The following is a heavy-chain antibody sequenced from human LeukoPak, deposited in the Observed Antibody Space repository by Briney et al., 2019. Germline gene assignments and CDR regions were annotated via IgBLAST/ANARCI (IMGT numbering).Heavy chain of an antibody. CDR3: AKEVNTGGDYFDH. CDR2: IRYDGSII. Sequence: GGSLRLSCAASGFTFRNSGMHWVRQALAKGLEWVAFIRYDGSIIYYADSVKGRFTISRDNSKNTLYLQMNSLRAEDTAVYYCAKEVNTGGDYFDHWGQGTLVTVSS. D-gene: IGHD1-14*01. J-gene: IGHJ4*02. CDR1: GFTFRNSG. V-gene: IGHV3-30*02.